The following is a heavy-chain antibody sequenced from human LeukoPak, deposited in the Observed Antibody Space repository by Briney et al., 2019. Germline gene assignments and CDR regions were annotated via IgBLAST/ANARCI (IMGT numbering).Heavy chain of an antibody. J-gene: IGHJ5*02. CDR1: GYTFTSYY. V-gene: IGHV1-46*01. D-gene: IGHD6-13*01. CDR2: INPSGGST. Sequence: ASVKVSCKASGYTFTSYYMHWVRQAPGQGLEWMGIINPSGGSTSYAQKFQGRVTMTRDTSTSTVYMELSSLRSEDTAVYYCVRVGTRGWFDPWGQGTLVTVSS. CDR3: VRVGTRGWFDP.